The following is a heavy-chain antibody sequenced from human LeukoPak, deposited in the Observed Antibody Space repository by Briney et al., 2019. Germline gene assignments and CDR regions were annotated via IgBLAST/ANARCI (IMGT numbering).Heavy chain of an antibody. CDR1: GFTFGSYS. CDR2: ISSSSSYI. V-gene: IGHV3-21*01. D-gene: IGHD6-13*01. Sequence: PGGSLRLSCAASGFTFGSYSMNWVRQAPGKGLEWVSSISSSSSYIYYADSVKGRFTISRDNAKNSLYLQMNSLRAEDTAVYYCARGAAAGQDYWGQGTLVTVSS. J-gene: IGHJ4*02. CDR3: ARGAAAGQDY.